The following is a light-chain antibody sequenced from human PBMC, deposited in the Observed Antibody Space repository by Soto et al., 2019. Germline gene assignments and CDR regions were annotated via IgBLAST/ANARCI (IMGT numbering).Light chain of an antibody. CDR2: WAS. CDR1: QTVLYNSNNKNY. V-gene: IGKV4-1*01. CDR3: QQYYSTPFT. J-gene: IGKJ3*01. Sequence: DIVMTQSPDSLAVSLGERATINCKSSQTVLYNSNNKNYIAWYQQKPGQPPKLLIYWASTRESGVPDRVSGSGSGTDFTLTISSLQAEDVDVYFCQQYYSTPFTFGPGTKVEIK.